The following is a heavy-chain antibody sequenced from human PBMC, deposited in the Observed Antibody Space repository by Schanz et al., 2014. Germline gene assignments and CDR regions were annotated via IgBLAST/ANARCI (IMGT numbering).Heavy chain of an antibody. J-gene: IGHJ4*02. CDR1: GYTFSSYG. V-gene: IGHV1-18*01. D-gene: IGHD5-12*01. CDR3: ARDFSAYVGNYFDY. CDR2: INGYNGHT. Sequence: QVQLVQSGAEVKKPGASVKVSCKASGYTFSSYGITWVRQAPGQGLEWMGWINGYNGHTLYAQKFQGRVTMTTDTSTSTSYMELTSLRFDDTAVYYCARDFSAYVGNYFDYWGQGTPVTVSS.